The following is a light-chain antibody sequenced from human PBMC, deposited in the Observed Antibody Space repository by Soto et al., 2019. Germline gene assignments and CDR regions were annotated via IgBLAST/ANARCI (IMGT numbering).Light chain of an antibody. Sequence: QMPRSPSSLSAPVGARVPILCRAIQGIRNELGWYQQKPGKAPKRLIYAASSLQSGVPSRFSGSGSGTEFTLTISSLQPEDFATYYCQQYNSYPPTFGQGTKVDIK. CDR2: AAS. V-gene: IGKV1-17*01. J-gene: IGKJ1*01. CDR1: QGIRNE. CDR3: QQYNSYPPT.